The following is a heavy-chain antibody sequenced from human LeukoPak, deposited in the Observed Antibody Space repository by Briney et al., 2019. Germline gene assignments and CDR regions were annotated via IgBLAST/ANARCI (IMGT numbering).Heavy chain of an antibody. Sequence: PGGSLSLSCAASGFTFDDYAMHWVRQAPGKGLEWVSGISWNSGSIGYADSVKGRFTISRDNAKTSLYLQMNSLRAEDTALYYCAKEFASSWPFFDYWGQGTLVTVSS. CDR1: GFTFDDYA. CDR2: ISWNSGSI. J-gene: IGHJ4*02. CDR3: AKEFASSWPFFDY. D-gene: IGHD6-13*01. V-gene: IGHV3-9*01.